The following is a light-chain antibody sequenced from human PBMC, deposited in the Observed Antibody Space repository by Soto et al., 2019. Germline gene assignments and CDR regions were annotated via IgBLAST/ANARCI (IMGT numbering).Light chain of an antibody. V-gene: IGKV3-20*01. CDR1: QSVSSSY. J-gene: IGKJ1*01. Sequence: IVLQPSPGTLSLAPGESAPLSCRASQSVSSSYLAWYQQKPGQAPRLLIYGASSRATGIPDRFSGSGSGTDFTLTISRLEPEDFAVYYCQQYGSSSWTFGQGTKVDIK. CDR2: GAS. CDR3: QQYGSSSWT.